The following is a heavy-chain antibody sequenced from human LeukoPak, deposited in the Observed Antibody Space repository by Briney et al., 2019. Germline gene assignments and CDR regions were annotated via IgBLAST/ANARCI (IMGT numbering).Heavy chain of an antibody. Sequence: SETLSLTCAVYGGSFSGYYWSWIRQPPGKGLEWIGEINHSGSTNYNPSLKSRVTISVDTSKNQFSLKLSSVTAADTAVYYCARLAAAVPRWGQGTLVTVSS. D-gene: IGHD6-13*01. CDR3: ARLAAAVPR. CDR2: INHSGST. CDR1: GGSFSGYY. V-gene: IGHV4-34*01. J-gene: IGHJ4*02.